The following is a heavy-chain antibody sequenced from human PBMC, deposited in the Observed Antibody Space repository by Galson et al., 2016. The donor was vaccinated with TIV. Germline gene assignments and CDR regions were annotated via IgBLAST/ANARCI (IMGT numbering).Heavy chain of an antibody. D-gene: IGHD5-18*01. J-gene: IGHJ4*02. CDR1: GLSVSINY. Sequence: LRLSCAASGLSVSINYMTWIRQTPGKGLEWIGEINHSGSTNYNPSLKSRVTISVDTSKNQFSLKLSSVTAADTAVYYCARRSRYSFAYYFDSWGQGTLVTVSS. CDR3: ARRSRYSFAYYFDS. V-gene: IGHV4-34*01. CDR2: INHSGST.